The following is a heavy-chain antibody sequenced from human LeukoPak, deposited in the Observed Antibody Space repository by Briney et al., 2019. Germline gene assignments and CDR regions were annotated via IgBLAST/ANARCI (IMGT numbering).Heavy chain of an antibody. CDR1: GCTFSSYT. Sequence: SVKVSCKASGCTFSSYTISWVRQAPGQGLEWMGRIIPILGIANYAQKFQGRVTITADKSTSTAYKELSSLRSEDTAVYYCAKTVDSPFDPWGQGTLVTVSS. V-gene: IGHV1-69*02. J-gene: IGHJ5*02. CDR3: AKTVDSPFDP. D-gene: IGHD1-14*01. CDR2: IIPILGIA.